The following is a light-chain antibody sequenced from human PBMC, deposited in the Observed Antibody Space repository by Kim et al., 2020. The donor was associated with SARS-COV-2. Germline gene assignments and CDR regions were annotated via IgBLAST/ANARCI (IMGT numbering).Light chain of an antibody. CDR3: QQRSNWPLT. CDR1: QSIGSQ. CDR2: DTS. J-gene: IGKJ4*01. Sequence: LSPAERATLSCRASQSIGSQLGWYQQKPGQAPRLLIFDTSNRAAGIPARFSGSGSETDFTLTISSLEPVDFAVYYCQQRSNWPLTFGGGTKVDIK. V-gene: IGKV3-11*01.